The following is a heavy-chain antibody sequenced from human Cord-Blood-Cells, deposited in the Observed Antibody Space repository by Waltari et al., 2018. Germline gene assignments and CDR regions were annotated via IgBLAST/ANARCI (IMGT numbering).Heavy chain of an antibody. J-gene: IGHJ6*02. CDR2: INPNSGGT. CDR1: GYTSTRYY. CDR3: ARVKIYGLYGMDV. Sequence: QVQLVQSGAEVKKPGASVKVSCKATGYTSTRYYIPRVRQAPGEGLEWMGRINPNSGGTNYAQKFQGRVTMTRDTSISTAYMELSRLRSDDTAVYYCARVKIYGLYGMDVWGQGTTVTVSS. D-gene: IGHD4-17*01. V-gene: IGHV1-2*06.